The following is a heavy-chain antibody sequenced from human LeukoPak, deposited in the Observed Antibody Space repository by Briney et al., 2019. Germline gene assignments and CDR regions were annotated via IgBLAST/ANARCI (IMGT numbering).Heavy chain of an antibody. CDR1: GYTLTELS. Sequence: ASVKVACKVSGYTLTELSMHWVRQAPGKGLEWMGGFDPEDGETIYAQKFQGRVTMTEDTSTDTAYMELSSLRSEGTAVYYCATDLIWFGESSSAFDIWGQGTMVTVSS. CDR2: FDPEDGET. V-gene: IGHV1-24*01. CDR3: ATDLIWFGESSSAFDI. D-gene: IGHD3-10*01. J-gene: IGHJ3*02.